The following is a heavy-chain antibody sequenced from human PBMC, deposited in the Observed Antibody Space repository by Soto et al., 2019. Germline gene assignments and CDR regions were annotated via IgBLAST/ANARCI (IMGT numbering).Heavy chain of an antibody. CDR1: GFTFSSYA. CDR2: ISGSGGST. Sequence: EVQLLESGGGLVQPGGSLRLSCAASGFTFSSYAMSWVRQAPGKGLEWVSAISGSGGSTYYADSVKGRFTISRDNSKNTLYLQMNSLRAEDTAVYYCVKDKYASSLLRGSWDYWGQGALVTVSS. CDR3: VKDKYASSLLRGSWDY. D-gene: IGHD6-6*01. J-gene: IGHJ4*02. V-gene: IGHV3-23*01.